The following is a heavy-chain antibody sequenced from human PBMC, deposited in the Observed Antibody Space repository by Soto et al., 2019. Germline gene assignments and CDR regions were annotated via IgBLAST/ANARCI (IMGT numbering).Heavy chain of an antibody. CDR2: IYYSGST. CDR1: GFSISSCQSY. CDR3: ARFDFWTHMDV. Sequence: QCHSCTFSGFSISSCQSYWTLSRQPPGKGLEWIGYIYYSGSTYYNPSLKSRVTISVDTSKNQFSLKLSSVTAADTAVYYCARFDFWTHMDVWGQGTTV. D-gene: IGHD3-3*01. J-gene: IGHJ6*02. V-gene: IGHV4-30-4*01.